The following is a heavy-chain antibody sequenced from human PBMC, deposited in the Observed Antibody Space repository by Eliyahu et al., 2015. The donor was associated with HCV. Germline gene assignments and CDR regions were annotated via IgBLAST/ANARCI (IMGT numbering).Heavy chain of an antibody. CDR1: GYTFTTYX. Sequence: VQLVQSGAEVKKPGASVKVSCKASGYTFTTYXINWVRQATGQGLEWMGWMNPNSGNTGYAXKFQGRVTMTRNTSISTAYMELSSLRSEDTAVYYCARRGDYVGLIYSYYYGMDVWGQGTTVTVSS. D-gene: IGHD4-17*01. CDR2: MNPNSGNT. V-gene: IGHV1-8*01. CDR3: ARRGDYVGLIYSYYYGMDV. J-gene: IGHJ6*02.